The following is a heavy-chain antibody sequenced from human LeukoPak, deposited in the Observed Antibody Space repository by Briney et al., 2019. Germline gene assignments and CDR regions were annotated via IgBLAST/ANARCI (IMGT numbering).Heavy chain of an antibody. CDR1: GFNFDTFG. CDR2: FSAYTGEA. CDR3: ARDSPESSAWYF. V-gene: IGHV1-18*01. J-gene: IGHJ4*02. D-gene: IGHD6-13*01. Sequence: ASVNVSCKASGFNFDTFGITWLRQAPGHGLEWMGFFSAYTGEANYAPRLQGRVTMTRDTSTNTAFLHLRSLRSDDTAVYYCARDSPESSAWYFWGQGTLITVSS.